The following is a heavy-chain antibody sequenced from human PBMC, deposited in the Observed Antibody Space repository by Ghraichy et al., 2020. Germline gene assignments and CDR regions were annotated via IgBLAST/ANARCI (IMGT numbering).Heavy chain of an antibody. V-gene: IGHV3-7*01. CDR2: IKQDGSER. D-gene: IGHD2-15*01. CDR3: ARHSTGFDV. Sequence: LSLTCAASEFTFTTYWMSWVRQTPGKWLERVANIKQDGSERYYVDSVKGRFTISRDNAKNSLYLQMNSLRDEDTAVYYCARHSTGFDVWGQGTMVTVSS. J-gene: IGHJ3*01. CDR1: EFTFTTYW.